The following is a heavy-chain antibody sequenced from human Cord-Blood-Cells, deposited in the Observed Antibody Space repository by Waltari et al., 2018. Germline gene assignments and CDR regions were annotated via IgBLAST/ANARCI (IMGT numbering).Heavy chain of an antibody. CDR1: GSGFTSYS. CDR2: IYPGDSDT. Sequence: EVQLVQSGAEVKKPGESLKISCKGSGSGFTSYSTGGVPQFPGKGLEWMGIIYPGDSDTRYSPSFQGQVTISADKSISTAYLQWSSLKASDTAMYYCARRSDSSSWYRHFDYWGQGTLVTVSS. V-gene: IGHV5-51*01. J-gene: IGHJ4*02. CDR3: ARRSDSSSWYRHFDY. D-gene: IGHD6-13*01.